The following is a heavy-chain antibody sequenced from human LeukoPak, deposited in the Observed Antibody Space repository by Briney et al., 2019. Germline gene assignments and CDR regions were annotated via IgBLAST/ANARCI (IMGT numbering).Heavy chain of an antibody. D-gene: IGHD3-10*01. CDR1: GFTFSDYY. CDR3: ARASSQYYYGSGKNNWFDP. CDR2: ISSSGSTI. V-gene: IGHV3-11*01. J-gene: IGHJ5*02. Sequence: GGSLRLSCAASGFTFSDYYVSWIRQAPGKGLEWVSYISSSGSTIYYADSVKGRFTISRDNAKNSLYLQMNSLRAEDTAVYYCARASSQYYYGSGKNNWFDPWGQGTLVTVSS.